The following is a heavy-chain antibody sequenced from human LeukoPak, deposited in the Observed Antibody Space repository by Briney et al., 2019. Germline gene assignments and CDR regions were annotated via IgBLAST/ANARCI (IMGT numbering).Heavy chain of an antibody. D-gene: IGHD1-26*01. CDR3: AAPSQWELRYHRAFDI. CDR2: IVVGSGNT. CDR1: GFTFTSSA. V-gene: IGHV1-58*02. J-gene: IGHJ3*02. Sequence: SVKVSCKASGFTFTSSAMQWVRQARGQRLGWIGWIVVGSGNTNYAQKFQERVTITRDMSTSTAYMELSSLRSEDTAVYYCAAPSQWELRYHRAFDIWGQGTMVTVSS.